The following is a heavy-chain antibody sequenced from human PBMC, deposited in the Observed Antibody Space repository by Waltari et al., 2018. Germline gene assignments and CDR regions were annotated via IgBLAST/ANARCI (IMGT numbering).Heavy chain of an antibody. CDR3: ARDPVSGNYFVGSFDH. Sequence: TFSNYAMHWVRQAPGKGLEWVAVISYDGSNKYYADSVKGRFTISRDNSKNTLYLQINSLRAEDTAVHYCARDPVSGNYFVGSFDHWGQGTLVTVSS. V-gene: IGHV3-30*17. J-gene: IGHJ4*02. CDR1: TFSNYA. D-gene: IGHD3-22*01. CDR2: ISYDGSNK.